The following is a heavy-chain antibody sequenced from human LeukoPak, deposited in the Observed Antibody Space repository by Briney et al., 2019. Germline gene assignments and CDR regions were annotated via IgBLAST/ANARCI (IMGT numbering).Heavy chain of an antibody. CDR3: AKDSKAVVRGS. J-gene: IGHJ5*02. D-gene: IGHD3-10*01. Sequence: GGSLRLSCAASGFTFSSYAMSWVRQAPGKGLEWVSAISGSGGSTYYADSVKGRFTISRDSSKNTLYLQMNSLRAEDTAVYYCAKDSKAVVRGSWGQGTLVTVSS. V-gene: IGHV3-23*01. CDR1: GFTFSSYA. CDR2: ISGSGGST.